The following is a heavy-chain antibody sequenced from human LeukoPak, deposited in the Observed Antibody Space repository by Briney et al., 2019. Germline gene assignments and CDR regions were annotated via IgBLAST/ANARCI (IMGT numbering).Heavy chain of an antibody. CDR1: GFTFRSYE. J-gene: IGHJ6*04. D-gene: IGHD3-10*02. Sequence: GGSLRLSCAASGFTFRSYEMNWVRQAPGKGLEWVSYIISSGSTIYYADSVKGRFTISRDNAKNSLYLQMNSLRAEDTAVYYCAELGITMIGGVWGKGTTVTISS. V-gene: IGHV3-48*03. CDR2: IISSGSTI. CDR3: AELGITMIGGV.